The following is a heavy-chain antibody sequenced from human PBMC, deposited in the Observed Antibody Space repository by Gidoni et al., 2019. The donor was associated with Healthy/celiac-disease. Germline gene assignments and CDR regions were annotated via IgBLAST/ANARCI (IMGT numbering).Heavy chain of an antibody. CDR2: INHSGST. Sequence: QVQLQQWGAGLLKPSETLSLTCAVYGGSFSGYYWSWIRQPPGKGLEWIGEINHSGSTNYNPSLKSRVTISVDTSKNQFSLKLSSVTAADTAVYYCARGRGTSGPLPYCGGDCYSGRWFDPWGQGTLVTVSS. J-gene: IGHJ5*02. CDR3: ARGRGTSGPLPYCGGDCYSGRWFDP. V-gene: IGHV4-34*01. D-gene: IGHD2-21*02. CDR1: GGSFSGYY.